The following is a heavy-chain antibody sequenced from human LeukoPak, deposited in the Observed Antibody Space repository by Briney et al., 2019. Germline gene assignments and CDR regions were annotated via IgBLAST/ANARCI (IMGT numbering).Heavy chain of an antibody. CDR3: ARGHSVVVPAAIHVSSYYYYYMDV. J-gene: IGHJ6*03. Sequence: PSETLSLTXAVYGGSFSGYYWSWIRQPPGKGLEWIGEINHSGSTNYNPSLRSRVTISVDTSKNQFSLKLSSVTAADTAVYYCARGHSVVVPAAIHVSSYYYYYMDVWGKGTTVTVSS. CDR2: INHSGST. CDR1: GGSFSGYY. V-gene: IGHV4-34*01. D-gene: IGHD2-2*01.